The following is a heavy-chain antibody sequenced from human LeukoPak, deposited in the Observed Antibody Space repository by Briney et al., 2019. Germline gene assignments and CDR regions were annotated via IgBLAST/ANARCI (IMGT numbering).Heavy chain of an antibody. CDR3: ARDIVDSSGPSYMDD. CDR2: INPSGGST. D-gene: IGHD3-22*01. V-gene: IGHV1-46*01. Sequence: GASVKVSCKASEYTFTSYYMHWVRQAPGQGLEWMGIINPSGGSTSYAQKFQGRVTMTRDMSTSTVYMELSSLRSEDTAVYYCARDIVDSSGPSYMDDWGKGTTVTVSS. J-gene: IGHJ6*03. CDR1: EYTFTSYY.